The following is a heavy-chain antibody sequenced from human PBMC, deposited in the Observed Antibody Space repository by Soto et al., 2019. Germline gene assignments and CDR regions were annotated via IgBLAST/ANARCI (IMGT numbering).Heavy chain of an antibody. Sequence: SETLSLTCSVSGASIISGDYYWILIRQHPGKGLEWIGYIYDSGSTYYNPSLKSRVTISVDTSKNQFSLKLSSVTAADTAVYYCASIYDSSGYYYANNWFAPLGQATMVTVSS. CDR3: ASIYDSSGYYYANNWFAP. D-gene: IGHD3-22*01. J-gene: IGHJ5*02. CDR2: IYDSGST. V-gene: IGHV4-31*03. CDR1: GASIISGDYY.